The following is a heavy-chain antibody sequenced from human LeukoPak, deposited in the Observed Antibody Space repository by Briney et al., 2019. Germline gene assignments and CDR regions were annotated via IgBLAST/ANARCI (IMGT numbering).Heavy chain of an antibody. J-gene: IGHJ4*02. Sequence: ASVKVSCKASGYTFTSYGISWVRQAPGQGLEWMGWISAYNGNTNYAQKLQGRVTMTTDTSTSTAYMELRSLRSDDTAVYYCAREGSGWSPLAPSDYWGQGTLVTVSS. D-gene: IGHD6-19*01. V-gene: IGHV1-18*01. CDR1: GYTFTSYG. CDR3: AREGSGWSPLAPSDY. CDR2: ISAYNGNT.